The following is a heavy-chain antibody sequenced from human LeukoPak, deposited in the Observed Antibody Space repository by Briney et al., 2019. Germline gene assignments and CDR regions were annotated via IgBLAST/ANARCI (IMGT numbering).Heavy chain of an antibody. D-gene: IGHD6-19*01. CDR2: ISGSGGSA. V-gene: IGHV3-23*01. Sequence: PGGSLRLSCAASGFAFSSYAMSWVRQAPGKGLEWVSAISGSGGSAYYADSVKGRFTISRDNSKNTLYLQMNSLRAEDTAVYYCAKAPDIIAVAAFSYFDYWGQGTLVTVSS. CDR1: GFAFSSYA. CDR3: AKAPDIIAVAAFSYFDY. J-gene: IGHJ4*02.